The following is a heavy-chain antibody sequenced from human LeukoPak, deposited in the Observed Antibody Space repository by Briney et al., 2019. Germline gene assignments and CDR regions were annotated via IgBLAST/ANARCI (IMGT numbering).Heavy chain of an antibody. J-gene: IGHJ4*02. CDR1: GGSISSYY. Sequence: SETLSLTCTVSGGSISSYYWSWIRQPAGKGLEWIGRIYTSGSTNYNPSLKSRVTMSVDTSKNQFSLKLSSVTAADTAVYYCARDPTGYSGYELSSYYFDYWGQGTLVTVSS. CDR3: ARDPTGYSGYELSSYYFDY. D-gene: IGHD5-12*01. CDR2: IYTSGST. V-gene: IGHV4-4*07.